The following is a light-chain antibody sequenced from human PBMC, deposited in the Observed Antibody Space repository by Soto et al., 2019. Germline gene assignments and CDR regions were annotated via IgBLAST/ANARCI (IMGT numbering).Light chain of an antibody. CDR3: QQSYNTLWT. CDR2: SAS. J-gene: IGKJ1*01. CDR1: QSISNY. Sequence: DIQMTQSPSSLSTSVGDRVTITCRASQSISNYLNWYQQKPGKAPKLLIYSASSLQSGVPLRFSGSGSGTDFTLTISNLQPEDFATYYCQQSYNTLWTFGQGTKVEIK. V-gene: IGKV1-39*01.